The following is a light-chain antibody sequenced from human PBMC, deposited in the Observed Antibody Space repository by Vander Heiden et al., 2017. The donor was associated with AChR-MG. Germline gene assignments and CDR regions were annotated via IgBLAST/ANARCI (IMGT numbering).Light chain of an antibody. J-gene: IGKJ1*01. CDR3: QQSYRTPPWT. V-gene: IGKV1-39*01. Sequence: DIQMTQSPSSLSASVGHRVTITCRASQSISSYLNWYQQKPGKAPKLLIYAASSLQSGVPSRFSGSGSGTDFTLTISSLQPEDFATYYCQQSYRTPPWTFGQGTKVEIK. CDR2: AAS. CDR1: QSISSY.